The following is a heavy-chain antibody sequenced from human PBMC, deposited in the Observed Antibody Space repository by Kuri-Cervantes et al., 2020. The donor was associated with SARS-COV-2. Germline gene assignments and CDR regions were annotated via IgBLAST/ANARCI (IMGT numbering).Heavy chain of an antibody. D-gene: IGHD2-8*02. J-gene: IGHJ4*02. CDR1: GFTFSSYS. Sequence: GESLKISCAASGFTFSSYSMNWVRQAPGKGLEWVAFIRYDGSNKYYADSVRGRFTISRDNSKNTLYLQMNSLRAEDTAVYYCANTLVHWCFDYWGQGTLVTVSS. CDR3: ANTLVHWCFDY. V-gene: IGHV3-30*02. CDR2: IRYDGSNK.